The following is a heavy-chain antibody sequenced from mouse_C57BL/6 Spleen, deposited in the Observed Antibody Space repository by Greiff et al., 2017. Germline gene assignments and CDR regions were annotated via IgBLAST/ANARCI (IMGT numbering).Heavy chain of an antibody. D-gene: IGHD3-2*01. J-gene: IGHJ4*01. CDR2: IDPSDSYT. CDR3: ASWGIRQDYAMDY. Sequence: VQLQQPGAELVRPGTSVTLSCKASGYTFTSYWMHWVKQRPGQGLEWIGVIDPSDSYTNYTQKFKGKATLTVDTSPSTAYMQLSSLTSEDSAVYYCASWGIRQDYAMDYWGQGTSVTVSS. V-gene: IGHV1-59*01. CDR1: GYTFTSYW.